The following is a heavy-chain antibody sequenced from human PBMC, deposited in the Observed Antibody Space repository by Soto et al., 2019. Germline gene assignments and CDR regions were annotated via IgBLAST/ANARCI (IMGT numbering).Heavy chain of an antibody. CDR1: GGTFSNYA. D-gene: IGHD2-8*01. Sequence: SVKVSCKVSGGTFSNYAFSWVRQAPGQGLEWMGGIIPIFGTSNYAQKFQGRVTITADESSSTGYMELSSLRSDDTAVYYCAREYGYGMDGWGQGTTVTV. V-gene: IGHV1-69*13. J-gene: IGHJ6*02. CDR3: AREYGYGMDG. CDR2: IIPIFGTS.